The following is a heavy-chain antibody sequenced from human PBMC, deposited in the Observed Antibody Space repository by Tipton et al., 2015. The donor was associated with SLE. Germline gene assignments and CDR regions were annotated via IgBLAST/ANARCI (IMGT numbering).Heavy chain of an antibody. D-gene: IGHD3-22*01. CDR3: ARARDYYDSSGYYPYYFDY. Sequence: TLSLTCTVSGGSISSSSYYWGWIRQPPGKGLEWIGSSYYSGSTYYNPSLKSRVTISVDTSKNQFSLKLSSVTAADTTVYYCARARDYYDSSGYYPYYFDYWGQGTLVTVSS. V-gene: IGHV4-39*07. CDR1: GGSISSSSYY. J-gene: IGHJ4*02. CDR2: SYYSGST.